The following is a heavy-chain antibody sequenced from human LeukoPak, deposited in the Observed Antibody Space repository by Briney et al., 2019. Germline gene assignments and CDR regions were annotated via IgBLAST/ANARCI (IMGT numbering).Heavy chain of an antibody. CDR3: AKTIFGVVIMGFDY. CDR1: GFTFSSYA. V-gene: IGHV3-23*01. Sequence: GGSLRLSCAASGFTFSSYAMSWVRQAPGKGLEWVSAISGSGGSTYYADSVKGRFTLSRDNSKNTLYLQMNSLRAEDTAVYYCAKTIFGVVIMGFDYWGQGTLVTVSS. D-gene: IGHD3-3*01. CDR2: ISGSGGST. J-gene: IGHJ4*02.